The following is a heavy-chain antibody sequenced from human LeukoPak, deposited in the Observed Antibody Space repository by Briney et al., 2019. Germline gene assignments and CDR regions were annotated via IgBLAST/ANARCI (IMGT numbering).Heavy chain of an antibody. CDR2: FHNSGTS. CDR1: DDSISDYY. J-gene: IGHJ4*02. Sequence: SETLSLTCTVSDDSISDYYRGWIRQPPGKGLEWIGYFHNSGTSTYNPSLKSRVTISADTSKNQFSLKLNSLTTADTAVYYCTRGAGWLIDYWGQGTLVIVSS. CDR3: TRGAGWLIDY. V-gene: IGHV4-59*01. D-gene: IGHD3-16*01.